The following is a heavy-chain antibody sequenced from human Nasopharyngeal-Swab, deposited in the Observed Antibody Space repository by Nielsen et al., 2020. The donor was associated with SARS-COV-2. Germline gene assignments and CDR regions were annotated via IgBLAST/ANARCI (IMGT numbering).Heavy chain of an antibody. J-gene: IGHJ5*02. CDR3: AMSIAVAGTGWFDP. CDR2: INSNSGGT. D-gene: IGHD6-19*01. Sequence: WVRQATGKGLEWMGRINSNSGGTNYAQKFEGGVTMTRDTSISTAYMELSRLRSDDTAVYYCAMSIAVAGTGWFDPWGQGTLVTVSS. V-gene: IGHV1-2*06.